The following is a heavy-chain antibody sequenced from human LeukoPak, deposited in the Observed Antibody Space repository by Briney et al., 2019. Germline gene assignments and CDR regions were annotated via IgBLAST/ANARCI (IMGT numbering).Heavy chain of an antibody. J-gene: IGHJ5*02. CDR2: ISGSGGST. Sequence: GGSLRLSCAGSGFTFSSYAMSWVRQAPGKGLEWVSAISGSGGSTYYADSVKGRFTISRDNSKNTLYLQMNSLRAEDTAVYYRAKDRRITIFGVVTRSRLDPWGQGTLVTVSS. V-gene: IGHV3-23*01. CDR3: AKDRRITIFGVVTRSRLDP. CDR1: GFTFSSYA. D-gene: IGHD3-3*01.